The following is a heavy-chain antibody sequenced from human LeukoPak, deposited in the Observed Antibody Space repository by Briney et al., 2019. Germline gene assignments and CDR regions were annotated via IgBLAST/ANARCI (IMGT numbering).Heavy chain of an antibody. Sequence: SPGGSLRLSCAASGFTFTDYGLSWVRQVPGKGLEWVSGINWNGGSTGYADSVKGRFTISRDNAKNSLYLQMNSLRAEDTAFYYCARDGISGWYSDYWGQGALVTVSS. J-gene: IGHJ4*02. CDR2: INWNGGST. D-gene: IGHD6-19*01. V-gene: IGHV3-20*04. CDR1: GFTFTDYG. CDR3: ARDGISGWYSDY.